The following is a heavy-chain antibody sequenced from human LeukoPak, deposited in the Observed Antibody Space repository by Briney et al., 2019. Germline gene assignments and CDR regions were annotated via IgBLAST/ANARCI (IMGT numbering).Heavy chain of an antibody. V-gene: IGHV3-30*04. J-gene: IGHJ4*02. CDR3: ARDRGMIVVVAYYFDY. CDR1: GFTFSSYA. CDR2: ISYDGSNK. D-gene: IGHD3-22*01. Sequence: GGSLRLSCAASGFTFSSYAMHWVRQAPGKGLEWVAVISYDGSNKYYADSVKGRFTISRDNSKNTLYLQMNSLRAEDTAVYYCARDRGMIVVVAYYFDYWGQGTLVTVSS.